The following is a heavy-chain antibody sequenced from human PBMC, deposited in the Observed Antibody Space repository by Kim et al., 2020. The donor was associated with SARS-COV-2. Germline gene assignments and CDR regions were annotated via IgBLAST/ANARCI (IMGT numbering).Heavy chain of an antibody. Sequence: GGSLRLSCAASGFTFSSYGMHWVRQAPGKGLEWVAVISYDGSNKYYADSVKGRFTISRDNSKNTLYLQMNSLRAEDTAVYYCAKDGTTTPYGMDVWGQGT. V-gene: IGHV3-30*18. CDR1: GFTFSSYG. CDR3: AKDGTTTPYGMDV. J-gene: IGHJ6*02. CDR2: ISYDGSNK. D-gene: IGHD1-1*01.